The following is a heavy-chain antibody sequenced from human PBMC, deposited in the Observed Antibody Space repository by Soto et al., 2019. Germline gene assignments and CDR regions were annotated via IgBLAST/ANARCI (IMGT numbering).Heavy chain of an antibody. CDR3: ARGLRQWLAPFSY. J-gene: IGHJ4*02. D-gene: IGHD6-19*01. CDR2: INHGGST. Sequence: SETLSLTCAVYGGSFSGYYWSWIRQPPGKGLEWIGEINHGGSTNYNPSLKSRVTIPVDTSKNQFSLKLSSVTAADTAVYYCARGLRQWLAPFSYWGQGTLVTSPQ. CDR1: GGSFSGYY. V-gene: IGHV4-34*01.